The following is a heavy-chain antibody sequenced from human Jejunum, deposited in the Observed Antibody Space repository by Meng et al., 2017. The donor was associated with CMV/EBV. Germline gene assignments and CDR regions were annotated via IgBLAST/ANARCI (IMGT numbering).Heavy chain of an antibody. CDR3: ARDLSGTYVGGWFDP. J-gene: IGHJ5*02. CDR1: GYTFTNYD. V-gene: IGHV1-8*03. Sequence: SGYTFTNYDINWVRQATGHGLEWMGWMNPNSGNTGYAQKFQGRDTITRNSSISTAYMELSGLTSDDTAIYYCARDLSGTYVGGWFDPWGQGTLVTVSS. CDR2: MNPNSGNT. D-gene: IGHD1-26*01.